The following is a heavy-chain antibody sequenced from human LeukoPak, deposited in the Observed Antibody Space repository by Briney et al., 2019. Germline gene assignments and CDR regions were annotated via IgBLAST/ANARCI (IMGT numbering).Heavy chain of an antibody. CDR1: GGSISSYY. Sequence: PSETLSLTCTVSGGSISSYYWSWIRQPPGKGLEWIGYIYYSGSTNYNPSLKSRVTISVDTSKNQFSLKLSSVTAADTAVYYCASYGSGSLLDYYYGMDVWGQGTTVTVSS. CDR3: ASYGSGSLLDYYYGMDV. D-gene: IGHD3-10*01. CDR2: IYYSGST. J-gene: IGHJ6*02. V-gene: IGHV4-59*08.